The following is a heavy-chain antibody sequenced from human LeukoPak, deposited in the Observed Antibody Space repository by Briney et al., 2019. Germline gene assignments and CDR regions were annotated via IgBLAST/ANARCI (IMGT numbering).Heavy chain of an antibody. V-gene: IGHV3-48*03. CDR1: GFTFSSYE. Sequence: PGGSLRLSCAASGFTFSSYEMNWVRQAPGKGLEWVSYTSSSGSTIYYADSVKGRFTISRDNAKNSLYLQMNSLRAEDTAVYYCARETGENAFDIWGQGTMVTVSS. J-gene: IGHJ3*02. CDR2: TSSSGSTI. CDR3: ARETGENAFDI. D-gene: IGHD7-27*01.